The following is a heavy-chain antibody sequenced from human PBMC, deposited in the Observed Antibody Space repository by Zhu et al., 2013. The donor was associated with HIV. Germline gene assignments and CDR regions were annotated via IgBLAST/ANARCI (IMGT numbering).Heavy chain of an antibody. V-gene: IGHV1-69*12. D-gene: IGHD6-6*01. Sequence: QVQLVQSGAEVKKPGSSVRVSCKASGGTFYTFSWVRQAPGQGLEWMGGIIPIFGTANYAQKFQGRVTITADESTSTAYMELSSLRSDDTAVYYCANYRSSEQHNWFDPWGQGTLVTVSS. CDR3: ANYRSSEQHNWFDP. CDR2: IIPIFGTA. CDR1: GGTFYT. J-gene: IGHJ5*02.